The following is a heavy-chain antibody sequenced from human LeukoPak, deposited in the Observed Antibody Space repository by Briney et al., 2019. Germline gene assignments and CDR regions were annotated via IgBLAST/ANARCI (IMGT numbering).Heavy chain of an antibody. V-gene: IGHV4-61*02. D-gene: IGHD4-17*01. Sequence: PSETLSLTCTVSAGSITTGYHHRRWIRQPAGKGLEWIGRIHTSGSINYDPSLKSRVTISLDTSKNQFSLKLSPVTAADTAVYYCARNGHLGASSGDYYYFDFWGLGTLVTVSS. J-gene: IGHJ4*02. CDR1: AGSITTGYHH. CDR3: ARNGHLGASSGDYYYFDF. CDR2: IHTSGSI.